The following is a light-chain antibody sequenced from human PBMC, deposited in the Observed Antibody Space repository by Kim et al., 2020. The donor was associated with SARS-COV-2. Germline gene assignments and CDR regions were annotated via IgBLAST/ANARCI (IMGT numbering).Light chain of an antibody. Sequence: SASVGDRVTLTCRASQAISNYLAWYQQKPGKVPKLLIYAASTLQSGVPSRFSGSGSGTSFTLTISSLQPEDVATYYCQDYNAAPYTFGQGTKLEI. J-gene: IGKJ2*01. CDR1: QAISNY. CDR2: AAS. CDR3: QDYNAAPYT. V-gene: IGKV1-27*01.